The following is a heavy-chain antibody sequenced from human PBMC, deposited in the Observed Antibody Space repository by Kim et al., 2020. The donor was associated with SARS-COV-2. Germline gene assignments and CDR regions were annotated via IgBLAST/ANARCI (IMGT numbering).Heavy chain of an antibody. CDR2: INTDGSGT. Sequence: GGSLRLSCAASGFTFSNYWMHWVRQIPGKGLVWVARINTDGSGTAYADSVKDRFTISRDNAKNTLYLQMSSLGAEDTAIYYCVRDLSYYGDAFDFWGQGTLVNVSS. J-gene: IGHJ4*02. D-gene: IGHD4-17*01. CDR1: GFTFSNYW. CDR3: VRDLSYYGDAFDF. V-gene: IGHV3-74*01.